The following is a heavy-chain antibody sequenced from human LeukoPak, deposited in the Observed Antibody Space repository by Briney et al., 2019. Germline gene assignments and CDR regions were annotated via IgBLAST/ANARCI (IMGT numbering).Heavy chain of an antibody. CDR2: ISYDGSNK. CDR1: GFTFSSYA. J-gene: IGHJ4*02. V-gene: IGHV3-30-3*01. Sequence: PGGSLRLSCAAPGFTFSSYAMHWVRQAPGKGLEWVAVISYDGSNKYYADSVKGRFTISRDNSKNTLYLQMNSLRDEDTAVYYCARSIAVAGTFDYWGQGTLVTVSS. CDR3: ARSIAVAGTFDY. D-gene: IGHD6-19*01.